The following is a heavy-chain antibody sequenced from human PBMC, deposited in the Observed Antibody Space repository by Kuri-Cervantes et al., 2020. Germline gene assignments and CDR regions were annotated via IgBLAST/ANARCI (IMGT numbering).Heavy chain of an antibody. CDR2: IYYSGST. V-gene: IGHV4-59*08. CDR1: GGSISSYY. J-gene: IGHJ4*02. Sequence: SETLSLTCTVSGGSISSYYWSWIRQPPGKGLEWIGYIYYSGSTNYNPSLKSRVTISVDTSKNQFSLKLNSVTAADTAVYYCARVGFGTYGSGSENWGQGTLVTVSS. D-gene: IGHD3-10*01. CDR3: ARVGFGTYGSGSEN.